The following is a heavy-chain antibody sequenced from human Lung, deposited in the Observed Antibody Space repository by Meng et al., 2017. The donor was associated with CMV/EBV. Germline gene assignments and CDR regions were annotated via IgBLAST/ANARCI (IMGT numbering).Heavy chain of an antibody. Sequence: GESLKISCAASGFTFSDYEMYWVRQAPGKGLEWISYIGGSGASKYYAESVKGRFTMSRDNVDDSLYLQMNSLSPDDTATYYCARGKRKGGNFPFFHYDMAVWGQETTVTVSS. D-gene: IGHD4-23*01. J-gene: IGHJ6*02. CDR3: ARGKRKGGNFPFFHYDMAV. V-gene: IGHV3-48*03. CDR2: IGGSGASK. CDR1: GFTFSDYE.